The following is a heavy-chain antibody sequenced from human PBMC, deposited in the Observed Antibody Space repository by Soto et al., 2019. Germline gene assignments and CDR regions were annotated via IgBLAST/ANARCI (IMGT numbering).Heavy chain of an antibody. J-gene: IGHJ4*02. D-gene: IGHD2-2*01. CDR3: ARVSGSSCYVD. V-gene: IGHV4-31*03. Sequence: SETLSLTCTVSGGSISSGVYYWSWIRQHPGKGLEWIGYIYYSGSTYYNPSLKSRVTISVDTSKNQFSLKLSSVTAADTAVYYCARVSGSSCYVDWGQGTLVTVSS. CDR2: IYYSGST. CDR1: GGSISSGVYY.